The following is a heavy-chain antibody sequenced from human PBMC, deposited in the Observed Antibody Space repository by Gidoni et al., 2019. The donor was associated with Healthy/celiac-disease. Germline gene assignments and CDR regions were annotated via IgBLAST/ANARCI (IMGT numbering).Heavy chain of an antibody. V-gene: IGHV4-39*01. CDR3: ARHPYDILTGYYYYMDV. D-gene: IGHD3-9*01. Sequence: QLQLQESGPGLVKPSETLSLTCTVSGGSISSSSYYWGWIRQPPGKGLEWIGSIYYSGGTYYNPSLKSRVTISVDTSKNQFSLKLSSVTAADTAVYYCARHPYDILTGYYYYMDVWGKGTTVTVSS. CDR1: GGSISSSSYY. CDR2: IYYSGGT. J-gene: IGHJ6*03.